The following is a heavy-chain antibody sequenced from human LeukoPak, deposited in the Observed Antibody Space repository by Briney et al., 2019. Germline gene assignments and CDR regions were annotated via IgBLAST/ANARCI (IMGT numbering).Heavy chain of an antibody. CDR1: GYTFTNFG. CDR2: ISGGNGNT. D-gene: IGHD5-12*01. Sequence: ASVKVSCKTSGYTFTNFGIGWVRQAPGQGLEWMGWISGGNGNTDYPQTLQDRFTMTTDTSTNTAYMELRNLRSDDTAVYYCARDLAGVSGYEGFFDYWGQGTLVTVSS. CDR3: ARDLAGVSGYEGFFDY. J-gene: IGHJ4*02. V-gene: IGHV1-18*01.